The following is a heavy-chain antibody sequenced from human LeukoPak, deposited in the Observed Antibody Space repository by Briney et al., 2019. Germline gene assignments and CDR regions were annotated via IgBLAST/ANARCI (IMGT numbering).Heavy chain of an antibody. V-gene: IGHV3-23*01. CDR3: ASRQYDILTGYDGALDI. D-gene: IGHD3-9*01. CDR2: ISASGGST. Sequence: GGSLRLSCAASGFTFNTFAMSWVRQAPGKGLEWVSIISASGGSTYYADSVKGRFTISRDNSKNTLYLQMNSLRAEDTAVYYCASRQYDILTGYDGALDIWGQGTMVTVSS. CDR1: GFTFNTFA. J-gene: IGHJ3*02.